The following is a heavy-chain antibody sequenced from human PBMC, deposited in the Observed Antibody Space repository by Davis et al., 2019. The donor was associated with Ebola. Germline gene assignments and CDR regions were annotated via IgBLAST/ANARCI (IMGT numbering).Heavy chain of an antibody. Sequence: GGSLRLSCAASGFTFNTYAMTCVRQAPGKGLEWVSYISGSATSTFYADSVKGRFTISRDDSKNTLYLQMNSLRAEDTAVYYCARGDFYYGVDVWGQGTTVTVSS. J-gene: IGHJ6*02. CDR1: GFTFNTYA. CDR3: ARGDFYYGVDV. V-gene: IGHV3-23*01. CDR2: ISGSATST.